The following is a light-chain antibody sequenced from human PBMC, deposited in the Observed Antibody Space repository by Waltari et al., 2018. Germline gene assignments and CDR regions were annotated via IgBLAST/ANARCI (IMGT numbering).Light chain of an antibody. CDR1: QSIGKY. J-gene: IGKJ1*01. V-gene: IGKV3-20*01. CDR3: QNHERLPAT. CDR2: AAS. Sequence: EIVLTQSPGTLSLSPGERATLSCRASQSIGKYLVWYQQKPGQAPRLLIYAASSRATGVPDRFSGSGSGTDFSLTISRLEPEDFAVYYCQNHERLPATFGQGTKVEIE.